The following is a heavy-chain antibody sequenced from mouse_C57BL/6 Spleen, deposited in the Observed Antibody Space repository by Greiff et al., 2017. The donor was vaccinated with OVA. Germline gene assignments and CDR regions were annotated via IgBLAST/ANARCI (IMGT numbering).Heavy chain of an antibody. CDR1: GYTFTNYW. CDR3: ARYDDAYPI. J-gene: IGHJ4*01. D-gene: IGHD2-3*01. V-gene: IGHV1-52*01. Sequence: QVQLQQPGAELVRPGSSVKLSCKASGYTFTNYWMDWVKQRPRQGLEWIGNIDPSDSETHYNQKFQDKATLTVDISSSTAYMHLSSLTFEDSAVDYCARYDDAYPIWGTGTSVTVSS. CDR2: IDPSDSET.